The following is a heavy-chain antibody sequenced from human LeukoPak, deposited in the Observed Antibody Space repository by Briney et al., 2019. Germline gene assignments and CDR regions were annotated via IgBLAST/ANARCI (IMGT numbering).Heavy chain of an antibody. D-gene: IGHD5-18*01. Sequence: PGGSLRLSCVASGFTFSSYGMHWVRQAPGKGLEWVANIKQDGSEKYYVDSVKGRFTISRDNAKNSLYLQMNSLRAEDTAVYYCARETDVDTPSYYGMDVWGQGTTVTVSS. CDR1: GFTFSSYG. CDR3: ARETDVDTPSYYGMDV. CDR2: IKQDGSEK. V-gene: IGHV3-7*03. J-gene: IGHJ6*02.